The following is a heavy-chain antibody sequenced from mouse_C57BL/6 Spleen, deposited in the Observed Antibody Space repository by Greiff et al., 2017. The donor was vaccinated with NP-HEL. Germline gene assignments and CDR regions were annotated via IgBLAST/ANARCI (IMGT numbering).Heavy chain of an antibody. Sequence: VQLQQSGPELVKPGASVKISCKASGYSFTSYYIHWVKQRPGQGLEWIGWIYPGSGNTKYNEKFKGKATLTADPSYSTAYMQLSSLTSEDSAVYYCARNEDYDAGNWYFDVWGTGTTVTVSS. D-gene: IGHD2-4*01. V-gene: IGHV1-66*01. CDR1: GYSFTSYY. CDR2: IYPGSGNT. J-gene: IGHJ1*03. CDR3: ARNEDYDAGNWYFDV.